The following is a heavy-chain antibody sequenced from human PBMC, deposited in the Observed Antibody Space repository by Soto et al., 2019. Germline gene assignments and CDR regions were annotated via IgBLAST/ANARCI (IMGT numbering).Heavy chain of an antibody. V-gene: IGHV1-8*01. CDR1: GYTFTSYD. Sequence: ASVKVSCKASGYTFTSYDINWVRQATGQGLEWMGWMNPNSGNTGYAQKFQGRVTMTRNTSISTAYMELSSLRSEDTAVYYCASTPRGYSGYDYSYYYGMDVWGQGTTVTV. D-gene: IGHD5-12*01. CDR2: MNPNSGNT. CDR3: ASTPRGYSGYDYSYYYGMDV. J-gene: IGHJ6*02.